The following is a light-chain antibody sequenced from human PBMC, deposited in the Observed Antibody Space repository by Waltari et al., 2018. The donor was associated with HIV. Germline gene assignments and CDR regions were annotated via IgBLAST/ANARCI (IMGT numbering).Light chain of an antibody. J-gene: IGKJ4*01. CDR1: QTITRIN. CDR3: QHYDGSPLT. V-gene: IGKV3-20*01. CDR2: GTS. Sequence: VLTQSPGTLPLSTGERVTLSCCASQTITRINLAWYQQTSGQAPRLLIYGTSSRAAVIPDRCSGSGSGTDFTLTISRLEPEDFAFYYCQHYDGSPLTFGGGTKVEVK.